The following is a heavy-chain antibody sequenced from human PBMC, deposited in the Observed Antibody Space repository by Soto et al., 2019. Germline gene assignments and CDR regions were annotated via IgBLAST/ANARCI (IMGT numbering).Heavy chain of an antibody. D-gene: IGHD3-9*01. J-gene: IGHJ5*01. CDR1: NCSISSGCYY. Sequence: SETLSLTCTFSNCSISSGCYYWTWIRQPPGKGLECIGYISYSGSTYSNPSLKSRVSMSVDTSTSQFSLKLSSVSAADTAVYYCARVAISLYTNWFDPWGQGTLVNVSS. V-gene: IGHV4-30-4*01. CDR3: ARVAISLYTNWFDP. CDR2: ISYSGST.